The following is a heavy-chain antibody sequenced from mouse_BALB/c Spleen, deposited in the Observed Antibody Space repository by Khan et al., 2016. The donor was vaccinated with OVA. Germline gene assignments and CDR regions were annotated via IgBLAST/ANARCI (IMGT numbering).Heavy chain of an antibody. CDR3: ARAYYANYREAMDF. CDR2: LWGDGST. V-gene: IGHV2-6-7*01. J-gene: IGHJ4*01. Sequence: VQLQESGPGLVAPSQSLSITCTVSGFSLTGYGVNWVRQPPGKGLEWLGMLWGDGSTDYNSALKSRLSISKDNSKSQVFLKMNSLQTDDTARYYWARAYYANYREAMDFWGQGTSVTVSS. D-gene: IGHD2-10*01. CDR1: GFSLTGYG.